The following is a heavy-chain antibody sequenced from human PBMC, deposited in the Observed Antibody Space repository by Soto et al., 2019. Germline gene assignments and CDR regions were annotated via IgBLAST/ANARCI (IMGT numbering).Heavy chain of an antibody. CDR1: GGTFSSYA. Sequence: GASVKVSCKASGGTFSSYAISWVRQAPGQGLEWMGGIIPIFGTANYAQKFQGRVTITADESTGTAYMELSSLRSEDTAVYYCARDLIGKLGGWFDPWGQGTLVTVSS. CDR3: ARDLIGKLGGWFDP. V-gene: IGHV1-69*13. CDR2: IIPIFGTA. J-gene: IGHJ5*02. D-gene: IGHD7-27*01.